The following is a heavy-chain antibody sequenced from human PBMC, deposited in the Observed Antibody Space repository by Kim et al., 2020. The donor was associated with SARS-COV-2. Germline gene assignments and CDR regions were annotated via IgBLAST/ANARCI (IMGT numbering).Heavy chain of an antibody. D-gene: IGHD1-26*01. V-gene: IGHV3-9*01. Sequence: YADSVQGRFTLSRDSAKNSLYLQMTSLRSEDTAFYYCAKDLYRVGATVDSWGQGTLVTVSS. J-gene: IGHJ4*02. CDR3: AKDLYRVGATVDS.